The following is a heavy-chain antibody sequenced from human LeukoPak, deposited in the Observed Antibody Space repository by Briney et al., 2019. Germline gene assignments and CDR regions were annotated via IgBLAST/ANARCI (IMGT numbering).Heavy chain of an antibody. Sequence: GGSLRLSCAASGFTFSSYWMSWVRQAPGKGLECVANIKPDGSERYYVDSMKGRFIISRDNAKNSLYLQMNSLRVEDTAVYYCVSGGSFDYWGQGTLVTVSS. J-gene: IGHJ4*02. CDR3: VSGGSFDY. CDR2: IKPDGSER. CDR1: GFTFSSYW. V-gene: IGHV3-7*03. D-gene: IGHD3-16*01.